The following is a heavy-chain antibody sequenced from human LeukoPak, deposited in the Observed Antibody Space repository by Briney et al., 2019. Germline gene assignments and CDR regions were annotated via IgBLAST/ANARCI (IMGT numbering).Heavy chain of an antibody. CDR3: ARDEFGGFTSSWFY. D-gene: IGHD6-13*01. Sequence: GGSLRLSCATSGFTFSNYAMHWVRQAPGKGLDWVAVTSYDGGHKYYADSVKGRFTISRDYSKNTLYLQINSLRADDAAIYYGARDEFGGFTSSWFYWGQGTLVTVSS. CDR2: TSYDGGHK. V-gene: IGHV3-30*04. CDR1: GFTFSNYA. J-gene: IGHJ4*02.